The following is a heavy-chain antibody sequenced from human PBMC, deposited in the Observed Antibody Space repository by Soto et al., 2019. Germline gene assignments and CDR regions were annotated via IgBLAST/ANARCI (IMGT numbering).Heavy chain of an antibody. J-gene: IGHJ3*02. CDR1: GYSFTSYW. CDR3: ASTVKTTVNAFDI. D-gene: IGHD4-17*01. V-gene: IGHV5-10-1*01. Sequence: GESLKISCKGSGYSFTSYWISWVRQMPGKGLEWMGRIDPSDSYTNYSPSFQGHVTISADKSISTAYLQWSSLKASDTAMYYCASTVKTTVNAFDIWGQGTMVT. CDR2: IDPSDSYT.